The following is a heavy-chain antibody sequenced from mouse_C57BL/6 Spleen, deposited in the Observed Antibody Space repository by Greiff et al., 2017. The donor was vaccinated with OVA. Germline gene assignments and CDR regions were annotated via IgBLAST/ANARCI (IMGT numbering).Heavy chain of an antibody. V-gene: IGHV1-4*01. CDR3: AREAYYYGSSNY. CDR2: INPSSGYT. Sequence: QVQLQQSGAELARPGASVKMSCKASGYTFTSYSMHWVKQRPGQGLEWIGYINPSSGYTKYNQKFKDKATLTADKSSSTAYMQLSSLTSEDSAVYYSAREAYYYGSSNYWGQGTTLTVSS. J-gene: IGHJ2*01. D-gene: IGHD1-1*01. CDR1: GYTFTSYS.